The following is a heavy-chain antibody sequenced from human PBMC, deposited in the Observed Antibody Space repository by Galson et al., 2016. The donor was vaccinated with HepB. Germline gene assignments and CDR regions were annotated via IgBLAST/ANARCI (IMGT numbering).Heavy chain of an antibody. D-gene: IGHD7-27*01. J-gene: IGHJ4*02. V-gene: IGHV3-33*08. CDR3: AREEAGDYHFDY. CDR2: IWYDESDK. CDR1: GFTFSSYA. Sequence: SLRLSCAASGFTFSSYAMHWVRQAPGKGLEWVARIWYDESDKLYVDSVKDRFTISRDDSKNTLHLQMNSLRAEDTAVYHCAREEAGDYHFDYWGQGTLVTVSS.